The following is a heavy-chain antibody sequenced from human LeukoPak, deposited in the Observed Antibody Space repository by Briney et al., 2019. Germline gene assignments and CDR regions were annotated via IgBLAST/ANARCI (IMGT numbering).Heavy chain of an antibody. CDR3: ARGTITTVTDS. D-gene: IGHD4-17*01. Sequence: NPSGTLSLTCAISGGSISSSNWWTWVRQPPGKGLEWVGEIYLRGNTNYNPSLEGRVTISVDESKTQLSLRLESVTAADTAVYYCARGTITTVTDSWGPGTLVTVSS. CDR2: IYLRGNT. J-gene: IGHJ4*02. CDR1: GGSISSSNW. V-gene: IGHV4-4*02.